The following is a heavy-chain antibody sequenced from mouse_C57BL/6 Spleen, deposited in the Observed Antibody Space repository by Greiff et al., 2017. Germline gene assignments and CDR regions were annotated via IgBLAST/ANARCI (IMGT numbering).Heavy chain of an antibody. CDR2: IDPSDSYT. CDR3: ALDSNYDYAMDY. CDR1: GYTFTSYW. Sequence: QVQLQQPGAELVMPGASVKLSCKASGYTFTSYWMHWVKQRPGQGLEWIGEIDPSDSYTNYNQKFKGKSTLTVDKSSSTAYMQLSSLTSEDSAVYYYALDSNYDYAMDYWGQGTSVTVSS. V-gene: IGHV1-69*01. D-gene: IGHD2-5*01. J-gene: IGHJ4*01.